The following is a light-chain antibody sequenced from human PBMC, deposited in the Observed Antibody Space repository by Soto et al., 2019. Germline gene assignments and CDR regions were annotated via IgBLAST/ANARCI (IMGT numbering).Light chain of an antibody. Sequence: EIGLTQSPDTLSLSPGERATLSCRASQSFGSNYLAWYQQKPGQAPRLLIYGASNRATGIPDRFGGSGSGTDFTLTISRLEPEDFAVYHCHHFDSSPTFGGGTKVAIK. CDR1: QSFGSNY. CDR2: GAS. J-gene: IGKJ4*01. CDR3: HHFDSSPT. V-gene: IGKV3-20*01.